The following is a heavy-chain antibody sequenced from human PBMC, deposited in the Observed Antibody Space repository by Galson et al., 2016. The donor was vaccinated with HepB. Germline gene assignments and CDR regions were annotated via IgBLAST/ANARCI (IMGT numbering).Heavy chain of an antibody. Sequence: SVKVSCKASGGTFSNSAISWVRQAPGQGLEWMGGVIPIFHTPNYAQKFQDRVTITADESTTTAYMELSSLRSDDTALYYCVRDKKTAEFGELRDWGQGTLVTVSS. CDR1: GGTFSNSA. CDR3: VRDKKTAEFGELRD. D-gene: IGHD3-10*01. J-gene: IGHJ4*02. CDR2: VIPIFHTP. V-gene: IGHV1-69*13.